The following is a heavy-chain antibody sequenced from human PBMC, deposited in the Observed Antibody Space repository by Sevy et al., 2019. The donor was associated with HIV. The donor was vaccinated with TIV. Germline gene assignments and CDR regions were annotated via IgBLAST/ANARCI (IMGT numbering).Heavy chain of an antibody. Sequence: SETLSLTCAVYGGSFSGYYWSWIRQPPGKGLEWIGEINHSGSTNDNPSLKSRVTISVDTSKNQCSLKLSSVTAADTAVYYCARHCGSTSCSHAFDIWGQGTMVTVSS. J-gene: IGHJ3*02. V-gene: IGHV4-34*01. CDR2: INHSGST. CDR3: ARHCGSTSCSHAFDI. CDR1: GGSFSGYY. D-gene: IGHD2-2*01.